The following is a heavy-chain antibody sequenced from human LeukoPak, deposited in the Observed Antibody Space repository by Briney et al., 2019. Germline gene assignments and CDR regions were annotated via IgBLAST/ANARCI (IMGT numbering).Heavy chain of an antibody. Sequence: LSETLSLTCAVYGGSFSGYYWSWIRQPPGKGLEWIGEINHSGSTNYNPSLKSRVTISVDTSKYQFSLKLSSVTAADTAVYYCARRRMIVVVNNWFDPWGQGTLVTVSS. CDR2: INHSGST. CDR1: GGSFSGYY. J-gene: IGHJ5*02. V-gene: IGHV4-34*01. D-gene: IGHD3-22*01. CDR3: ARRRMIVVVNNWFDP.